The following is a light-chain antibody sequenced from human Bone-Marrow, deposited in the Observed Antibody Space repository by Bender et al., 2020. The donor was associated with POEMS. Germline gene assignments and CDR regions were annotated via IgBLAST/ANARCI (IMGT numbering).Light chain of an antibody. CDR1: SSDVGSSNL. Sequence: QSALTQPASVSGSPGQSITISCTGTSSDVGSSNLVSWYQQHPGKAPKLMIYEGDKRPSGASNRFSGSKSGNTASLTISGLQAEDEADYYCCSYAGSDTWVFGGGTKLTVL. V-gene: IGLV2-23*01. CDR2: EGD. J-gene: IGLJ3*02. CDR3: CSYAGSDTWV.